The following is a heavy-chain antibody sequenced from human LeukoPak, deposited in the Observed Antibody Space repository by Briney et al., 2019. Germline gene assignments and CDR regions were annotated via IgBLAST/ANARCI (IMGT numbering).Heavy chain of an antibody. CDR3: ARGGYSSSWLYYYYYYMDV. V-gene: IGHV1-8*01. Sequence: ASVKVSCKASGYTFTRYDINWVRQATGQGLEWMGWMNPNSGNTGYAQKFQGRVTMTRNTSISTAYMELSSLRSEDTAVYYCARGGYSSSWLYYYYYYMDVWGKGTTVTVSS. CDR1: GYTFTRYD. D-gene: IGHD6-13*01. CDR2: MNPNSGNT. J-gene: IGHJ6*03.